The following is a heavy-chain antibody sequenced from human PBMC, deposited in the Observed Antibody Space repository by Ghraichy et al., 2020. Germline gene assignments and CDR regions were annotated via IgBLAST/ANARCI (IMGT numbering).Heavy chain of an antibody. CDR2: ISAYDHNT. Sequence: ASVKVSCKASGYTFNRYSFTWVRQAPGQGLEWMGWISAYDHNTYYTQKFQGRVTMTTDTSTSTGYMELRSLTSDDTAVYYCVRSSDEKWGSRFIGGYWGQGTLVTVSS. CDR3: VRSSDEKWGSRFIGGY. D-gene: IGHD1-26*01. V-gene: IGHV1-18*01. J-gene: IGHJ4*02. CDR1: GYTFNRYS.